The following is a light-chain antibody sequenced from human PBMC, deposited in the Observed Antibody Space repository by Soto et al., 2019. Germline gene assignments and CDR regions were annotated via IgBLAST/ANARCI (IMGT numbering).Light chain of an antibody. CDR1: QSVLYSSNNKNY. CDR3: QHYNSYSEA. Sequence: DIVMTQSPDSLTVSLGERATIYCKSSQSVLYSSNNKNYLPWYQQKPGKAPKLLIYKASTLKSGVPSRFSGSGSGTEFTLTISSLQPDDFATYYCQHYNSYSEAFGQGTKVDIK. V-gene: IGKV4-1*01. CDR2: KAS. J-gene: IGKJ1*01.